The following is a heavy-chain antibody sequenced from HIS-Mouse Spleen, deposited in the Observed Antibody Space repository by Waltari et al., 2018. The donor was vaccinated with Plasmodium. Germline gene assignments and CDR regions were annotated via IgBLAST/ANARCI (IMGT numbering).Heavy chain of an antibody. CDR3: ASSGSGSYYY. CDR2: IYYSGST. D-gene: IGHD3-10*01. J-gene: IGHJ4*02. V-gene: IGHV4-34*01. CDR1: GWSFSGYY. Sequence: QVQLQQWGAGLLKPSETLSLTCAVYGWSFSGYYWSWIRQPPGKGLEWIAYIYYSGSTNYNPSLKSRVTISVDTSKNQFSLKLSSVTAADTAVYYCASSGSGSYYYWGQGTLVTVSS.